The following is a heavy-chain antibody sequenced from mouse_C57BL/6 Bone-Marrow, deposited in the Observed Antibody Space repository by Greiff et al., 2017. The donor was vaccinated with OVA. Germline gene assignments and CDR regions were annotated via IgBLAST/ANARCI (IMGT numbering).Heavy chain of an antibody. CDR1: GYTFTSYW. V-gene: IGHV1-50*01. J-gene: IGHJ3*01. D-gene: IGHD1-1*01. Sequence: QVQLQQPGAELVKPGASVKLSCKASGYTFTSYWMPWVKPRPGQGLEWIGEIDPSDSYTNYNQKFNGKATLTVDTSSSTAYMQLSSLTSEDSAVYYCARRGIFSYYYGSSSFAYWGQGTLVTVSA. CDR3: ARRGIFSYYYGSSSFAY. CDR2: IDPSDSYT.